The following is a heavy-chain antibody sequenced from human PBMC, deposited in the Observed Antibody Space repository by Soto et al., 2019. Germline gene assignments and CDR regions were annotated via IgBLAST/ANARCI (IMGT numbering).Heavy chain of an antibody. V-gene: IGHV3-73*01. Sequence: PGGSLRLSCAASGFTFSGSAMHWVRQASGKGLEWVGRIRSKANSYATAYAASVKGRFTISRDDSKNTAYLQMNSLKTEDTAVYFCTRMVYDILTGYSDDAFDIWGQGTMVTVSS. CDR2: IRSKANSYAT. J-gene: IGHJ3*02. CDR1: GFTFSGSA. CDR3: TRMVYDILTGYSDDAFDI. D-gene: IGHD3-9*01.